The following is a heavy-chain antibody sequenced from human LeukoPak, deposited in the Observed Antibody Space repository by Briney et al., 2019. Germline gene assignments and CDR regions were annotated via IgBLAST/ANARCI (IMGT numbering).Heavy chain of an antibody. CDR2: ISYDGSNE. D-gene: IGHD3-10*01. CDR1: GFTFSSYV. V-gene: IGHV3-30*04. CDR3: AKDGGYYGSGIYSSNFMDV. Sequence: PGRSLRLSCAASGFTFSSYVMHWVRQAPGKGLEWVAIISYDGSNEYYADSVKGRFTISRGNSKNTLYLQMNSLRVEDTAVYYCAKDGGYYGSGIYSSNFMDVWGNGTTVTISS. J-gene: IGHJ6*03.